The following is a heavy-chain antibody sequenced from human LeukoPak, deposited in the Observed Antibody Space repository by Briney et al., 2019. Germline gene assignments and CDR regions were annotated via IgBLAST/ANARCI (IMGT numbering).Heavy chain of an antibody. CDR2: SAHDEVGK. CDR3: ARGPHGGFVIIPTEF. J-gene: IGHJ4*02. D-gene: IGHD3-3*01. Sequence: PAGGSLRLSCVGSGFTFSDYAIHWVRQAPGKGLEWVAVSAHDEVGKQFADSVKGRFTLSRANAKNSLFLQMNSLRAEDTAVYYCARGPHGGFVIIPTEFWGQGTLVTVSS. V-gene: IGHV3-30*03. CDR1: GFTFSDYA.